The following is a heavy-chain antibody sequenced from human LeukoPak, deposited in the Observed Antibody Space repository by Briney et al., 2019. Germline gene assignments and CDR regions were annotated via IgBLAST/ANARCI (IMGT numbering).Heavy chain of an antibody. J-gene: IGHJ6*03. CDR1: GFTFSSYG. V-gene: IGHV3-30*02. D-gene: IGHD2-2*01. Sequence: GGSLRLSCAASGFTFSSYGMHWVRQAPGKGLEWVAFIRYDGNNKYYTDSVKGRFTISRDNSKNTLYLQVNSLRAEDTAVYYCAKDCRSSTSLYYYYHMDVWGKGTTVTVSS. CDR3: AKDCRSSTSLYYYYHMDV. CDR2: IRYDGNNK.